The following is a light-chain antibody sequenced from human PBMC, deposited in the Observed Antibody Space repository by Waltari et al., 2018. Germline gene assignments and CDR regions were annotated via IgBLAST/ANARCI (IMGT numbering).Light chain of an antibody. CDR1: QSVGRF. V-gene: IGKV3-11*01. CDR3: QHRGNWPLLA. CDR2: DAS. J-gene: IGKJ5*01. Sequence: EIVLAQSPATLSFSTGERATLSCRASQSVGRFLAWYQRKPGQAPRLLIYDASDRATGTPARFSGSGYGTDFTLTISSLEPEDFAVYYCQHRGNWPLLAFGQGTRLEIK.